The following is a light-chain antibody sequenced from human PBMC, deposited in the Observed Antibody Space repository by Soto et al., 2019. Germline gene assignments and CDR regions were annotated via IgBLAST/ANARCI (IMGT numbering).Light chain of an antibody. Sequence: EIVMTQSPATLSVSPGERVTLSCRASESISFNLAWYQQKPGQAPSLLMYGVFARATGIPARFSGSGSGTEFTLTISSLQSEDVAVYYCQQYNTWSSITFGQGTRLEIK. J-gene: IGKJ5*01. CDR2: GVF. CDR3: QQYNTWSSIT. V-gene: IGKV3-15*01. CDR1: ESISFN.